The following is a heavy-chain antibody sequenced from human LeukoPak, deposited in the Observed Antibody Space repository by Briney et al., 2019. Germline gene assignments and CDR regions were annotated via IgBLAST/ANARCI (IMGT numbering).Heavy chain of an antibody. Sequence: ASVKVSCKASGYTFTDYYMHWVRQAPGQGLEWMGSINPKGSGTNYVQKFQGRVTMTSDTSISTAYMELSRLRSDDTGIYYCATDNRHRARLTGINWFDPWGQGTLVTVSS. CDR3: ATDNRHRARLTGINWFDP. V-gene: IGHV1-2*02. CDR2: INPKGSGT. D-gene: IGHD7-27*01. J-gene: IGHJ5*02. CDR1: GYTFTDYY.